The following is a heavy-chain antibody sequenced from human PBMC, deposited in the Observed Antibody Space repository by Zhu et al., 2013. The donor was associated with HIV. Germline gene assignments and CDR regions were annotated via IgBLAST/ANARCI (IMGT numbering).Heavy chain of an antibody. V-gene: IGHV1-69*01. D-gene: IGHD3-22*01. CDR1: GGTFSSYA. J-gene: IGHJ5*02. Sequence: QVQLVQSGAEVKKPGSSVKVSCKASGGTFSSYAISWVRQAPGQGLEWMGGTIPIFGTANYAQKFQGRVTITADESTSTAYMELSSLRSEDTAVYYCARVPLGYYDSSGYYWFDPWGQGTLVTVSS. CDR2: TIPIFGTA. CDR3: ARVPLGYYDSSGYYWFDP.